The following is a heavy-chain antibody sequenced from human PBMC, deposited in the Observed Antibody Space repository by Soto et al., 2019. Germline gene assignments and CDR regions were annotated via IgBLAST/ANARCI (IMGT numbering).Heavy chain of an antibody. CDR2: ISSSSSYI. Sequence: PGGSLRLSCAASGFTFSSYSMNWVRQAPGKGLEWVSSISSSSSYIYYADSVKGRFTISRDNAKNSLYLQMNSLRAEDTAVYYCAREAVAGIFSSFDYWGQGTLVTVSS. V-gene: IGHV3-21*01. D-gene: IGHD6-19*01. J-gene: IGHJ4*02. CDR3: AREAVAGIFSSFDY. CDR1: GFTFSSYS.